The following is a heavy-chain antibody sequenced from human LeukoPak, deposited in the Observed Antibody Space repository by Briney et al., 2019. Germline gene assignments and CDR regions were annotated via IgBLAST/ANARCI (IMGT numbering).Heavy chain of an antibody. V-gene: IGHV5-51*01. J-gene: IGHJ5*02. CDR3: ARSPRADYYPRFDP. D-gene: IGHD3-10*01. CDR2: IHPGDSNT. Sequence: GESLKISCEGSGYTFTTYWIAWVRQMPGKGLEWMGIIHPGDSNTRYSPSFQGQVTISVDKSINTAYLQWSSLKASDTAMYYCARSPRADYYPRFDPWGQGTLVTVSS. CDR1: GYTFTTYW.